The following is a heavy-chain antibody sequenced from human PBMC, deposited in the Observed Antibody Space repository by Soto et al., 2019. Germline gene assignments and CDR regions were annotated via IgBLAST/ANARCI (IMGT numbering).Heavy chain of an antibody. J-gene: IGHJ4*02. CDR1: GFTFSSYA. Sequence: GGSLRLSCAASGFTFSSYAMSWVRQAPGKGLEWVSAISGSGGSTYYADSVKGRFTISRDNSKNTLYLQMNSLRAEDAAVYYCAKISYNGRPLGYFDYWGQGTLVTVSS. CDR3: AKISYNGRPLGYFDY. CDR2: ISGSGGST. V-gene: IGHV3-23*01. D-gene: IGHD1-20*01.